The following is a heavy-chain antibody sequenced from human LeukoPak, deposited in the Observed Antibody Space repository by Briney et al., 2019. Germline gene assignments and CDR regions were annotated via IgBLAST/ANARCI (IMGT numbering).Heavy chain of an antibody. CDR1: GFTFSSYA. J-gene: IGHJ4*02. CDR3: AREGSLVTTSYFDY. Sequence: PGGSLRLSCAASGFTFSSYAMHWVRQAPGKGLEWVAVISCDGSNKYYADSVKGRFTISRDNSKNTLYLQMNSLRAEDTAVYYCAREGSLVTTSYFDYWGQGTLVTVSS. CDR2: ISCDGSNK. D-gene: IGHD4-17*01. V-gene: IGHV3-30-3*01.